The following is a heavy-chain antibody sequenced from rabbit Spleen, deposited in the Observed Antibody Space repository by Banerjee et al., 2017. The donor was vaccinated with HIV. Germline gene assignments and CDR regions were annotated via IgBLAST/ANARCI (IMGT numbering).Heavy chain of an antibody. CDR3: ARDLVAVIGWNFGW. Sequence: QEQLVESGGGLVQPEGSLTLTCKASGFSFTYGYVMCWVRQAPGKGLEWIGCINSSSGNTVYATWAKGRFTIYRASWIAVTLQMTSLTVADTATYFCARDLVAVIGWNFGWWGQGTLVTVS. CDR1: GFSFTYGYV. J-gene: IGHJ3*01. D-gene: IGHD4-1*01. CDR2: INSSSGNT. V-gene: IGHV1S45*01.